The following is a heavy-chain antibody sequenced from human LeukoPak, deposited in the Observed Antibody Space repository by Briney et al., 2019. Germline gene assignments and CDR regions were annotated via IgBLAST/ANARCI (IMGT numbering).Heavy chain of an antibody. Sequence: GGSLRLSCVAPGFTFSSYAMSWVRQAPGKGLEWVSTVSGSADSTYYADSVKGRFTISRDSSKSTLYLQMNSLRAEDTAVYYCAKSSRQYRGGVDYWGQGTLVTVSS. CDR1: GFTFSSYA. CDR2: VSGSADST. CDR3: AKSSRQYRGGVDY. D-gene: IGHD5-12*01. V-gene: IGHV3-23*01. J-gene: IGHJ4*02.